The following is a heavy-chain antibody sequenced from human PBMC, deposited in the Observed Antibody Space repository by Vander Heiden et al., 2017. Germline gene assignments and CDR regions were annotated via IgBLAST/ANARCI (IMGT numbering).Heavy chain of an antibody. Sequence: EVQLLESGGGLVQPGGSLRFSCAASGFTFGNYAMSWVRQAPGKGPEWVSTISGSGDSTHYAESVKGRFTISRDNSKNTLYLQMNSLRAEDTAVYYCAKHIWTTIITSLDYWGQGTLVTVSS. V-gene: IGHV3-23*01. J-gene: IGHJ4*02. D-gene: IGHD4-4*01. CDR2: ISGSGDST. CDR3: AKHIWTTIITSLDY. CDR1: GFTFGNYA.